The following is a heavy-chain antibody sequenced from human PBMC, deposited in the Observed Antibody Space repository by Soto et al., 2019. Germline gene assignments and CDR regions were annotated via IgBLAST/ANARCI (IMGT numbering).Heavy chain of an antibody. Sequence: LGESLKISCKGSGYSFTSYWIAWVRQMPGKGLEWMGIIYPGDSDTRYSPSFQGQVTISADKSISTAYLQWSSLKASDTAMYYCARRLGSFGELQVSNYYCDYWGQGTLVTVSS. CDR3: ARRLGSFGELQVSNYYCDY. J-gene: IGHJ4*02. CDR1: GYSFTSYW. D-gene: IGHD3-10*01. V-gene: IGHV5-51*01. CDR2: IYPGDSDT.